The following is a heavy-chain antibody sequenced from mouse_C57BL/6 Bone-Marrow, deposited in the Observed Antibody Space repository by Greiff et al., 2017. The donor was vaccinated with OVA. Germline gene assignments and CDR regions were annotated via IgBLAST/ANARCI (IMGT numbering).Heavy chain of an antibody. CDR2: INPNYGTT. Sequence: VQLKESGPELVKPGASVKISCKASGYSFTDYNMNWVKQSNGKSLEWIGVINPNYGTTSYNQKFKGKATLTVDKSSSTAYMQLNSLTSEDSAVYYWSRKEYSYWDFDVWGTGTTVTVSS. V-gene: IGHV1-39*01. J-gene: IGHJ1*03. CDR1: GYSFTDYN. D-gene: IGHD2-10*02. CDR3: SRKEYSYWDFDV.